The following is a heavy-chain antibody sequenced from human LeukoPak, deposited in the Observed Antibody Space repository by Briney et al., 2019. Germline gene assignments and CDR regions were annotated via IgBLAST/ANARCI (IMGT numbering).Heavy chain of an antibody. CDR3: TADTVTTYYYYGMDV. CDR1: GFNFGVYA. J-gene: IGHJ6*02. CDR2: IRSNTCGGTT. V-gene: IGHV3-49*04. Sequence: GGSLRLSCTASGFNFGVYAMSWVRQAPGKGLEWVGFIRSNTCGGTTEYAAAVEGRFTISRDDSKSIAYLQMNSLKTEDTAVYYCTADTVTTYYYYGMDVWGQGTTVTVSS. D-gene: IGHD4-17*01.